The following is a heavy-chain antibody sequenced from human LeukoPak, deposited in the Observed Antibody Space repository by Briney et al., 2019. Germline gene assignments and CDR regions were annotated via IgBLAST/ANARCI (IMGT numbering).Heavy chain of an antibody. V-gene: IGHV1-2*02. CDR3: ARRRITMVRGVITHFDY. D-gene: IGHD3-10*01. Sequence: ASVKVSCKASEYAFTGYYMHWVRQAPGQGLEWMGWINPNSGGTNYAQKFQGRVTMTRDTSISTAYMELSRLRSDDTAVYYCARRRITMVRGVITHFDYWGQGTLVTVSS. J-gene: IGHJ4*02. CDR1: EYAFTGYY. CDR2: INPNSGGT.